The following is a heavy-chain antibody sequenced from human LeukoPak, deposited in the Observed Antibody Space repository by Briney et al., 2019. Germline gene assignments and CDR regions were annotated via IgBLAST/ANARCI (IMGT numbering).Heavy chain of an antibody. CDR2: IYTSGST. CDR1: GGSLSSGSDY. D-gene: IGHD1-14*01. Sequence: SQTLSLPCTVSGGSLSSGSDYWSWIRRPAGKGLEWIGRIYTSGSTNYNPSLKSRVTISVDTSKNQFSLKLSSVTAADTAVYYCARGSGGDYWGQGTLVTVSS. CDR3: ARGSGGDY. J-gene: IGHJ4*02. V-gene: IGHV4-61*02.